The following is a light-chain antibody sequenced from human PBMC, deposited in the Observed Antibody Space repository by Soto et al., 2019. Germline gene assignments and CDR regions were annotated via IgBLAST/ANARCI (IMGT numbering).Light chain of an antibody. CDR2: GAS. CDR3: QQYGSSPWT. Sequence: VMTQSPATLSLSPGERASLSCRASQSVSSSYLAWYQQKPGQAPRLLIYGASSRATGIPDRFSGSGSGTDFTLTISRPEPEDFAVYYCQQYGSSPWTFGQGTKVDIK. CDR1: QSVSSSY. J-gene: IGKJ1*01. V-gene: IGKV3-20*01.